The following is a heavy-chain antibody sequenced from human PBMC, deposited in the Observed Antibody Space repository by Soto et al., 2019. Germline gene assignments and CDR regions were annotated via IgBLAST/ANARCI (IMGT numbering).Heavy chain of an antibody. Sequence: SVKVSCKASGGTFNSYTISWVRQAPGQGLEWMGWIIPILGIANYAQKFQGRVTITANNSISTAYMELSSLRSEDTAVYYCARTPREVVVAAGPDYWGQGTLVTVSS. V-gene: IGHV1-69*02. CDR3: ARTPREVVVAAGPDY. CDR1: GGTFNSYT. J-gene: IGHJ4*02. D-gene: IGHD2-15*01. CDR2: IIPILGIA.